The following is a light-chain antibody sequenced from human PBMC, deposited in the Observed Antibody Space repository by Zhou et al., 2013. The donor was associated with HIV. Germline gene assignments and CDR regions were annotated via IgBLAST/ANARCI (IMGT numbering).Light chain of an antibody. CDR2: DAY. V-gene: IGKV1-33*01. CDR1: RTIYTY. CDR3: QQYDNLPYT. J-gene: IGKJ2*01. Sequence: DVQLTQSPSYVPASIGDRVTITCRASRTIYTYLNWYQQKSGKAPKLLIYDAYNLESGVPSRFSGSGSGTHFTLTITGVQPEDFATYYCQQYDNLPYTFGQGTKLEIK.